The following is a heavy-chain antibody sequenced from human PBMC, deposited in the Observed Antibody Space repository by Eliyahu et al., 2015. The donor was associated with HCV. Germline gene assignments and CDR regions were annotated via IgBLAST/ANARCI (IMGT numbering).Heavy chain of an antibody. CDR3: ARGGGSNSWLIDH. V-gene: IGHV1-18*01. D-gene: IGHD6-13*01. CDR2: ISPYSGKT. J-gene: IGHJ4*02. CDR1: GYSFTLHD. Sequence: QVQLLQSGVEVKKPGASVKVSCKSSGYSFTLHDVSWVRQASGXGLEWMGWISPYSGKTNYAQKFQGRVTMTTDTSTSTVSMELRSLRPDDTAVYYCARGGGSNSWLIDHWGQGTPVTVSS.